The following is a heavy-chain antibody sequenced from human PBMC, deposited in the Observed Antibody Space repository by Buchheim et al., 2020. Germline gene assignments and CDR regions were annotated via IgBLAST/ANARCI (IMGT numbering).Heavy chain of an antibody. CDR3: ARDPYGSGSYYNGDY. D-gene: IGHD3-10*01. J-gene: IGHJ4*02. CDR2: ISSSSSTI. V-gene: IGHV3-48*01. Sequence: EVQLVESGGGLVQSGGSLRLSCAASGFTFSSYSMNWVRQAPGKGLEWVSYISSSSSTIYYADSVKGRFTISRDNAKNSLYLQMNSLRAEDTAVYYCARDPYGSGSYYNGDYWGQGTL. CDR1: GFTFSSYS.